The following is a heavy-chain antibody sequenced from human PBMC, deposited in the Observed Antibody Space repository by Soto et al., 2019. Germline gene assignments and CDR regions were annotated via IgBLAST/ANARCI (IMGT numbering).Heavy chain of an antibody. D-gene: IGHD3-10*01. V-gene: IGHV3-30*18. CDR1: GVTFSSYG. J-gene: IGHJ4*02. CDR3: AKDRDVLLWFGELSPLDY. Sequence: QVQLVESGGGVVQPGRSLRLSCAASGVTFSSYGMHWVRQAPGKGLEWVAGIAYDGSNKYYADSVKGRFTISRDNSKNPLYLQMHSLRAEDTAVYYCAKDRDVLLWFGELSPLDYWGQGTLVTVAS. CDR2: IAYDGSNK.